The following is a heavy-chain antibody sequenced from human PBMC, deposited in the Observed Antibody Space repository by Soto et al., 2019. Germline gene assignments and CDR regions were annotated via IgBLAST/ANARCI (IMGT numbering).Heavy chain of an antibody. J-gene: IGHJ4*02. CDR2: IYRGGNT. Sequence: PSETLSLTCVVSGGSISSSNWWSWVRQPPGKGLEWIGEIYRGGNTNYNPSLQSRVTISVDKSKNQFSLKLSSMTAADTAVYYCATLRGLGEVSPYFDSWGQGLMVT. CDR3: ATLRGLGEVSPYFDS. D-gene: IGHD3-10*01. CDR1: GGSISSSNW. V-gene: IGHV4-4*02.